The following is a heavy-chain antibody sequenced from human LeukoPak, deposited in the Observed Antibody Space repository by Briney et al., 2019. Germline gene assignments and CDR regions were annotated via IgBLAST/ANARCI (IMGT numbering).Heavy chain of an antibody. Sequence: SETLSLTCTVSGGSISSSSYYWGWIRQPPGKGLEWIGSIYYSGSTYYNPPLKSRVTISVDTSKNQFSLKLSSVTAADTAVYYCARDVYSSSWYPDAFDIWGQGTMVTVSS. CDR2: IYYSGST. CDR1: GGSISSSSYY. J-gene: IGHJ3*02. V-gene: IGHV4-39*07. CDR3: ARDVYSSSWYPDAFDI. D-gene: IGHD6-13*01.